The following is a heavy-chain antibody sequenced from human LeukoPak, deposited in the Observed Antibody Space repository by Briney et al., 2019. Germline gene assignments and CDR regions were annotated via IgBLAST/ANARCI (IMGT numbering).Heavy chain of an antibody. V-gene: IGHV1-46*01. CDR1: GYTFTSYY. CDR2: INPSGGST. J-gene: IGHJ4*02. CDR3: AKPYRATTTSGYFDY. Sequence: GASVKVSCKASGYTFTSYYMHWVRQAPGQGLEWMGIINPSGGSTSYAQKFQGRVTMTRDTSTSTVYMELSSLRSEDTAVYYCAKPYRATTTSGYFDYWGQGTLVTVSS. D-gene: IGHD1-26*01.